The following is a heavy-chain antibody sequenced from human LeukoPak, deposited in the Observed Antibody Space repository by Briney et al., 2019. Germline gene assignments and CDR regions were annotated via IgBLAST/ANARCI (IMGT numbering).Heavy chain of an antibody. CDR1: GGSISSYY. CDR3: ASLIPFYFDY. J-gene: IGHJ4*02. CDR2: IYYSGST. D-gene: IGHD2-21*01. V-gene: IGHV4-59*12. Sequence: PSETLSLTCTVSGGSISSYYWSWIRQPPGKGLEWIGYIYYSGSTNYNPSLKSRVTISVDTSKNQFSLKLSSVTAADTAVYYCASLIPFYFDYWGQGTLVTVSS.